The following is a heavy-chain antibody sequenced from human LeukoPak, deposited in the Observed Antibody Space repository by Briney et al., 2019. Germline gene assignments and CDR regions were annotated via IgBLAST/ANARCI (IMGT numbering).Heavy chain of an antibody. CDR3: AKVPTGQVGV. J-gene: IGHJ3*01. V-gene: IGHV3-23*01. CDR1: GFTFSSYA. CDR2: ISASGGST. D-gene: IGHD1-14*01. Sequence: GGSLRLSCAASGFTFSSYAMSWVRQAPGKGLEWVSTISASGGSTYYADSVKGRFTISRGNSKSTLYLQMSSLIAEDTAVYYCAKVPTGQVGVWGQGTMVTVSS.